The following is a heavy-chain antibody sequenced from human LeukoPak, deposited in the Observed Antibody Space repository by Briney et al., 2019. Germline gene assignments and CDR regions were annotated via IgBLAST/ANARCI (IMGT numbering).Heavy chain of an antibody. CDR3: ARSLDYYTSGTRYYGVDV. J-gene: IGHJ6*02. Sequence: SETLSLTCTVSGGSITSYYWSWIRQPPGKGLEWIGYIYYSGSTNYNPSLKSRVTISVDTSKNHFSLELSSVTAADTAVYYCARSLDYYTSGTRYYGVDVWGQGTTVTVSS. CDR2: IYYSGST. CDR1: GGSITSYY. V-gene: IGHV4-59*01. D-gene: IGHD3-10*01.